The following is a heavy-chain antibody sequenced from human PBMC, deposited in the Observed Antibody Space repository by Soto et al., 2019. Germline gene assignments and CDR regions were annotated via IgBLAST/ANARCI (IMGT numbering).Heavy chain of an antibody. CDR1: GGTFSSYA. V-gene: IGHV1-69*13. CDR3: AKDSRIVTVAGVFDY. D-gene: IGHD6-19*01. Sequence: GASVKVSCKASGGTFSSYAISWVRQAPGQGLEWMGEINPIFGTANYAQKFQGRDTITADESTSTAYMELSSLRSEDTAVYYCAKDSRIVTVAGVFDYWGQGTLVTVSS. CDR2: INPIFGTA. J-gene: IGHJ4*02.